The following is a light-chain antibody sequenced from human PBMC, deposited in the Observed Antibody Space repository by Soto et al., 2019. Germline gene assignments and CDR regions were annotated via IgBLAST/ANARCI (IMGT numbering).Light chain of an antibody. CDR3: QQYNNWPRT. V-gene: IGKV3-15*01. J-gene: IGKJ1*01. CDR2: GAS. CDR1: QSVSIN. Sequence: TPSPCTLPLSQGPRSTLSGRSSQSVSINLAWYQQKPGQAPRLLIYGASSRATGITARFSGSGSGTEFTLTISRLQSEDSAVYFCQQYNNWPRTFGQGTNV.